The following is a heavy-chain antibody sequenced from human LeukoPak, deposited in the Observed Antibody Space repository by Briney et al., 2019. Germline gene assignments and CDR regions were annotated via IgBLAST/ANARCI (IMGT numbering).Heavy chain of an antibody. Sequence: RTGGSLRLSCAASGFTFSSYEMNWVRQAPGKGLDWVSYISTSGSTIYYADSVKGRFTISRDNAKNSLYLQMNSLRAEDTAVYYCATSRGSWPDYFDYWGQGTLVTVSS. J-gene: IGHJ4*02. CDR1: GFTFSSYE. V-gene: IGHV3-48*03. D-gene: IGHD6-13*01. CDR3: ATSRGSWPDYFDY. CDR2: ISTSGSTI.